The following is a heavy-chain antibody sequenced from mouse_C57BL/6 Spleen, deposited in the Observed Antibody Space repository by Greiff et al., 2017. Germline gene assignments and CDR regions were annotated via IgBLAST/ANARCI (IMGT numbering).Heavy chain of an antibody. Sequence: DVQLQESGPGLVKPSQSLSLTCSVTGYSITSGYYWNWIRQFPGNKLEWMGYISYDGSNNSNPSLKNRISITRDTSKNQFFLKLNSVTTEDTATYYCARTGDVWGTGTTVTVSS. CDR3: ARTGDV. J-gene: IGHJ1*03. V-gene: IGHV3-6*01. CDR1: GYSITSGYY. CDR2: ISYDGSN.